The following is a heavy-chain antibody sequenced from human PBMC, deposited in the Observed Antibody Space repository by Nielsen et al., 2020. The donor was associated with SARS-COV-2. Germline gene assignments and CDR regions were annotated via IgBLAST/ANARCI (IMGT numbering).Heavy chain of an antibody. V-gene: IGHV4-34*01. J-gene: IGHJ6*03. D-gene: IGHD1-14*01. CDR2: INHSGSA. CDR3: ARGKRSYSGTFLSYYYYYYMDV. Sequence: WIRQPPGKGLEWIGEINHSGSASYHPSLKSRVTMSVDTSKNQFSLTLNSVTAADTAVYFCARGKRSYSGTFLSYYYYYYMDVWGKGTTVTVSS.